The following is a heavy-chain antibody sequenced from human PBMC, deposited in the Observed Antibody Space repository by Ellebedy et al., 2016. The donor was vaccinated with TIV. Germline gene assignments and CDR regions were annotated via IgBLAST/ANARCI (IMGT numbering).Heavy chain of an antibody. CDR2: IIPIFGTA. J-gene: IGHJ4*02. D-gene: IGHD1-26*01. CDR3: ARDSLKGGSYYPHY. V-gene: IGHV1-69*06. CDR1: GGTFSSYA. Sequence: ASVKVSCKASGGTFSSYAISWVRQAPGQGLEWMGGIIPIFGTAKYAQKFQGRVTITADKSTSTAYMELSSLRSEDTAVYYCARDSLKGGSYYPHYWGQGTLVTVSS.